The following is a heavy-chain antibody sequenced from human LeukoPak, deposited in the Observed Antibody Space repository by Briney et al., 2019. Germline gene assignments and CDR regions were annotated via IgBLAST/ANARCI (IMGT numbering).Heavy chain of an antibody. V-gene: IGHV3-23*01. CDR2: IGYTGDSI. J-gene: IGHJ3*02. CDR1: GFTFSSYA. Sequence: PGGALRLSCAASGFTFSSYAMNWVRQAPGKGRYWVSAIGYTGDSIFYADSVKGRFSVSRDSSTNTLFLHMNSLRAEDTALYYCAKSPTVDAAFDIWGQGTMVTVSS. D-gene: IGHD4-23*01. CDR3: AKSPTVDAAFDI.